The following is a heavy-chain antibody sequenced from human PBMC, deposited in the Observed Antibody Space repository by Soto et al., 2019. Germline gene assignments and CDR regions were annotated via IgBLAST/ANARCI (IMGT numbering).Heavy chain of an antibody. V-gene: IGHV1-69*01. CDR3: ARDSESWAVAGTGVAFDI. Sequence: QVQLVQSGAEVKKPGSSVKVSCKASGGTFSSYAISWVRQAPGQGLEWMGGIIPIFGTANYAQKFQGRVTITADESTSTAYMELSSLRSKDTAVDYCARDSESWAVAGTGVAFDIWGQGTMVTVSS. D-gene: IGHD6-19*01. J-gene: IGHJ3*02. CDR1: GGTFSSYA. CDR2: IIPIFGTA.